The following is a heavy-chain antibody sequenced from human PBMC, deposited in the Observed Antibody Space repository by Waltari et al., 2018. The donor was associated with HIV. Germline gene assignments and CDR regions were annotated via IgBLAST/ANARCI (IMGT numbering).Heavy chain of an antibody. CDR2: IYYSGST. D-gene: IGHD2-15*01. CDR1: GGSISSSSYY. V-gene: IGHV4-39*01. CDR3: ARAVQGYCSGGSCENYFDY. J-gene: IGHJ4*02. Sequence: QLQLQESGPGLVKPSETLSLTCTVSGGSISSSSYYWGWIRQPPGKGLGWIGSIYYSGSTHYNPSLKSRVTISVDTSKNQFSLKLSSVTAADTAVYYCARAVQGYCSGGSCENYFDYWGQGTLVTVSS.